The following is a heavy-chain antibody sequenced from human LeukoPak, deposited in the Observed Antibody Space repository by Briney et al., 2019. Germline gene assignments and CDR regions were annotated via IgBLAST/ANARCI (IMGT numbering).Heavy chain of an antibody. V-gene: IGHV1-3*01. Sequence: ASVKVSCKASGYTFTSYAMHWVRQAPGQTLEWMGWINAGNGNTKYSQNFQGRVTFTRDTSASTAYMELSSLRSEDTAVYYCARPIGYSGGGFDLWGRGTLVTVSS. J-gene: IGHJ2*01. CDR2: INAGNGNT. CDR1: GYTFTSYA. CDR3: ARPIGYSGGGFDL. D-gene: IGHD6-19*01.